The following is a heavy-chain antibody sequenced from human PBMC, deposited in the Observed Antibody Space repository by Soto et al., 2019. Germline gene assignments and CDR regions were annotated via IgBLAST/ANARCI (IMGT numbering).Heavy chain of an antibody. CDR3: AKDRHYPRDYFHY. V-gene: IGHV3-23*01. CDR1: GFTFSSSA. J-gene: IGHJ4*02. D-gene: IGHD3-10*01. Sequence: PGGSLRLSCAASGFTFSSSAISWVRQAPGKGLEWVSAVSANGQGIYYADSVRGRFTISRDNSKNTVFLHMDSLSAEDTAVYYCAKDRHYPRDYFHYWGQGTLVTVPS. CDR2: VSANGQGI.